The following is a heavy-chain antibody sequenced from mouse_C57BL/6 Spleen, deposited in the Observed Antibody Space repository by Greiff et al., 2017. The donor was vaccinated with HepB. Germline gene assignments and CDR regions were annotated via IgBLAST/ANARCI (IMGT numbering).Heavy chain of an antibody. J-gene: IGHJ1*03. D-gene: IGHD1-1*01. CDR2: INPYNGGT. V-gene: IGHV1-19*01. CDR3: ARRRDYGSSYEYFDV. CDR1: GYTFTDYY. Sequence: EVQLQESGPVLVKPGASVKMSCKASGYTFTDYYMNWVKQSHGKSLEWIGVINPYNGGTSYNQKFKGKATLTVDKSSSTAYMELNSLTSEDSAVYYCARRRDYGSSYEYFDVWGTGTTVTVSS.